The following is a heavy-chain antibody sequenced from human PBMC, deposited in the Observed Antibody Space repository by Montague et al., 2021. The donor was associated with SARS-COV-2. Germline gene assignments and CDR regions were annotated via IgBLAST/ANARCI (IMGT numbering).Heavy chain of an antibody. CDR1: GGSIRSSSYY. CDR3: ARHRITIFWGRMFDY. D-gene: IGHD3-9*01. Sequence: SETLSLTCTVSGGSIRSSSYYWGWIRQPPGKGLEWIGSIYYSGSTYYNPSLKSRVTISVDTSKNQFPLKLSSVTAADTAVYYCARHRITIFWGRMFDYWGQGTLVTVSS. V-gene: IGHV4-39*01. CDR2: IYYSGST. J-gene: IGHJ4*02.